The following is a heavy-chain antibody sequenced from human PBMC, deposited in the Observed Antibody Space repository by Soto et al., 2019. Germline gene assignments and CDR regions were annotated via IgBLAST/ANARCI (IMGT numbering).Heavy chain of an antibody. Sequence: PSETLSLTCTVSGGSISSGGYYWNWIRQHPGKGLEWIGYIYYSGTTYYNPSLKSRVTISVDTSKNQFSLKLSSVTAADTAVYYCAASCVGCGGFNYYGIDVWGQGTTVTVSS. CDR2: IYYSGTT. CDR1: GGSISSGGYY. V-gene: IGHV4-31*03. D-gene: IGHD2-21*01. CDR3: AASCVGCGGFNYYGIDV. J-gene: IGHJ6*02.